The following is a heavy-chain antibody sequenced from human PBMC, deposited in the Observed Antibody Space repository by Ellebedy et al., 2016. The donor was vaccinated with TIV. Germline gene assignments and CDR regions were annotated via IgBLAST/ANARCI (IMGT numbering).Heavy chain of an antibody. Sequence: GESLKISXAASGFTFSSYAMSWVRQAPGKGLEWVSAISGSGGSTYYADSVKGRFTISRDNSKNTLYLQMNSLRAEDTAVYYCAKEGDYGGPGLFDYWGQGTLFTVSS. V-gene: IGHV3-23*01. CDR1: GFTFSSYA. J-gene: IGHJ4*02. CDR2: ISGSGGST. CDR3: AKEGDYGGPGLFDY. D-gene: IGHD4-23*01.